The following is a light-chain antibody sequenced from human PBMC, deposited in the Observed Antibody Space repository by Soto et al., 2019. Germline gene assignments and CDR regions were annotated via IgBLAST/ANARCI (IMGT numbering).Light chain of an antibody. V-gene: IGKV3D-15*01. Sequence: VMTQFLATLSASPGERVALSCRPSPSVNNRLAWYQQRPGQAPRLLIYSATLRAAGVPDRFTGRGSGTEFHLIISSLQSEDYGVYSCQQYNAWPPHTFGQGNRVE. CDR1: PSVNNR. CDR3: QQYNAWPPHT. CDR2: SAT. J-gene: IGKJ5*01.